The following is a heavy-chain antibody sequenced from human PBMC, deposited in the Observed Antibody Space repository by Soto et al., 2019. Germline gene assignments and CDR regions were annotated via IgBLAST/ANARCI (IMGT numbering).Heavy chain of an antibody. J-gene: IGHJ6*03. CDR1: GVTLSGYA. V-gene: IGHV3-64*01. Sequence: GGSLRLCCSACGVTLSGYAMDGVRKAPGKGLEYVSGISSNGVGTYYANSVQGRFTISRDNSKNTVYLQMGSLRPEDMAVYYCARRARPDFYYMDVWGKGTTVTVSS. D-gene: IGHD6-6*01. CDR3: ARRARPDFYYMDV. CDR2: ISSNGVGT.